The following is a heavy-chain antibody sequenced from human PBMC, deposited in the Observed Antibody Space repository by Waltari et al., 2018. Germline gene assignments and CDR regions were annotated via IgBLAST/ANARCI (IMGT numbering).Heavy chain of an antibody. Sequence: WVRQVPRKGRVCVSYGSSSGSTRPYAYSVTARFTIPRDNDWYSMFLPMNRLRDEDTAVYYGAVVGGHLADAFDIWGQGTMVTVSS. CDR2: GSSSGSTR. J-gene: IGHJ3*02. D-gene: IGHD2-21*01. CDR3: AVVGGHLADAFDI. V-gene: IGHV3-48*03.